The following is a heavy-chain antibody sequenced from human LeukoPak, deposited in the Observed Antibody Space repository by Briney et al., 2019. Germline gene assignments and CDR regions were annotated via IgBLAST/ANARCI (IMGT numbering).Heavy chain of an antibody. CDR2: IRSNADGGTT. Sequence: PGGSLRLSCAASGFTFSHAWMSWVRQAPGKGLEWVGRIRSNADGGTTDYAAPVRGRFTISRDDSKNTLSLQMNSLRSEDTAVYYCATVRRAATGDFDYWGQGTLVTVSS. J-gene: IGHJ4*02. CDR3: ATVRRAATGDFDY. V-gene: IGHV3-15*01. CDR1: GFTFSHAW. D-gene: IGHD6-13*01.